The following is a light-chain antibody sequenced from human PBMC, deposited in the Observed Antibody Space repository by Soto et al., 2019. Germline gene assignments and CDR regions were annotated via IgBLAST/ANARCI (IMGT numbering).Light chain of an antibody. CDR3: QQLNSYSLT. CDR2: AAP. J-gene: IGKJ4*01. CDR1: QGISSY. Sequence: DIQLTQSPSFLSASVGDRVTITCRAGQGISSYLVWYQQKPGKAPKLLIYAAPTLQSGVPSRFSGSGSGTEFTLTISSLQPEDFATYYCQQLNSYSLTFGGGTKVEIK. V-gene: IGKV1-9*01.